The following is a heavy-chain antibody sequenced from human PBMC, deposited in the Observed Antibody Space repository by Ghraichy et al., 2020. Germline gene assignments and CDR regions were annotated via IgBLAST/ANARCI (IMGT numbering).Heavy chain of an antibody. D-gene: IGHD3-22*01. CDR3: AGGGGYYPHAFDI. CDR1: GGSFSGYY. V-gene: IGHV4-34*01. Sequence: SETLSLTCAVYGGSFSGYYWSWIRQPPGKGLEWIGEINHSGSTNYNPSLKSRVTISVDTSKNQFSLKLSSVTAADTAVYYCAGGGGYYPHAFDIWGQGTMVTVSS. CDR2: INHSGST. J-gene: IGHJ3*02.